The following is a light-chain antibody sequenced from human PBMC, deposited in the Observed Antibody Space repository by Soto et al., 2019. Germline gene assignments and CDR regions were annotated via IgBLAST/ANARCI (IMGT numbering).Light chain of an antibody. Sequence: EIVLTQSPAALSLSPGERATLSCRASQSVGNNLAWYQQKPGQAPRLLIYAASSRATGSPDRFSGGGSGTDFTLTISRLEPEDFAVYYCQQYGYSPITFDQGTRLEIK. CDR1: QSVGNN. CDR2: AAS. V-gene: IGKV3-20*01. CDR3: QQYGYSPIT. J-gene: IGKJ5*01.